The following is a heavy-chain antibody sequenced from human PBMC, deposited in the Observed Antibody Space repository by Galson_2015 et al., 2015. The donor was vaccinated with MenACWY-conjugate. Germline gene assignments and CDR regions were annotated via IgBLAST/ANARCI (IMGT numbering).Heavy chain of an antibody. D-gene: IGHD1/OR15-1a*01. Sequence: SETLSLTCTVFGDSISSNNYYWTWVRQPPGKGLEWIASINYSGKTFYNPPLKSRVSISVDRSRSQLSLKMSYVTAADTAVYFCARRTPDLNWFDPWGQGTLVTVSS. J-gene: IGHJ5*02. CDR2: INYSGKT. CDR1: GDSISSNNYY. V-gene: IGHV4-39*01. CDR3: ARRTPDLNWFDP.